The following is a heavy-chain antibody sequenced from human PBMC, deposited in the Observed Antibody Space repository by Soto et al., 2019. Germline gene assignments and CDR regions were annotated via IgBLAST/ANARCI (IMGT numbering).Heavy chain of an antibody. Sequence: SVKVSCKASGGTFSSYAISWVRQAPGQGLEWMGGIIPIFGTANYAQKFQGRVTITADESTSTAYMELSSLRSEDTAVYYCAVTYYDLLTGDNWGQGTMVTVSS. CDR1: GGTFSSYA. V-gene: IGHV1-69*13. D-gene: IGHD3-9*01. CDR2: IIPIFGTA. J-gene: IGHJ4*02. CDR3: AVTYYDLLTGDN.